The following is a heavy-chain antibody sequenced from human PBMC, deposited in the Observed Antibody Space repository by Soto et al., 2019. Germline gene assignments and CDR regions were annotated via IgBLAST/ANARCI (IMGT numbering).Heavy chain of an antibody. V-gene: IGHV3-21*01. CDR2: ISSSSSYI. CDR1: GFTFSSYS. Sequence: GGSLRLSCAASGFTFSSYSMNWVRQAPGKGLEWVSSISSSSSYIYYADSVKGRFTISRDNAKNSLYLQMNSLRAEDTAVYYCARIFRRGLHLGDLVPGGYYYYMDVWGKGTTVTVSS. D-gene: IGHD3-16*01. CDR3: ARIFRRGLHLGDLVPGGYYYYMDV. J-gene: IGHJ6*03.